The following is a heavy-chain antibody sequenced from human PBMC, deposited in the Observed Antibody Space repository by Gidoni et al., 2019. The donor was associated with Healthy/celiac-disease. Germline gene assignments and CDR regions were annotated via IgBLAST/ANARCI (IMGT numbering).Heavy chain of an antibody. Sequence: QVQLQQWGAGLLKPSETLSLTFAAYGGSFSGYYWSWIRQPPGKGLEWIGEINHSGSTNYNPSLKSRVTISVDTSKNQFSLKLSSVTAADTAVYYCARVGYIAARRGGFDPWGQGTLVTVSS. D-gene: IGHD6-6*01. CDR1: GGSFSGYY. CDR2: INHSGST. V-gene: IGHV4-34*01. J-gene: IGHJ5*02. CDR3: ARVGYIAARRGGFDP.